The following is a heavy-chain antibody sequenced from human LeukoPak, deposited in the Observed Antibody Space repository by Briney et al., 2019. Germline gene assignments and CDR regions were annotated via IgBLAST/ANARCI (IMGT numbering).Heavy chain of an antibody. J-gene: IGHJ4*02. V-gene: IGHV3-33*08. CDR2: IWYDGSNK. CDR1: GFTFSSYG. Sequence: PGGSLRLSCAASGFTFSSYGMHWVRQAPGKGLEWVAVIWYDGSNKYYADSVKGRFTISRDNARNSLLLQLSSLRAEDTAVYYCARDGPGYSFDYWGQGTLVTVSS. CDR3: ARDGPGYSFDY. D-gene: IGHD5-18*01.